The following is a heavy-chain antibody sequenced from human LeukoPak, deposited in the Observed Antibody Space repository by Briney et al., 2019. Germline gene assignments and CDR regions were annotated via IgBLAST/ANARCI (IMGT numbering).Heavy chain of an antibody. J-gene: IGHJ4*02. D-gene: IGHD3-10*01. CDR3: ARDIGSGSYY. V-gene: IGHV1-2*02. CDR2: INPNSGDT. CDR1: RYTFTGYY. Sequence: VASVKVSCKASRYTFTGYYIHWVRQEPGQGLEWMRWINPNSGDTNYAQKFQGRVTMTRDTSINTAYMELSRLRSDDTAVYYCARDIGSGSYYWGQGTLVTVSS.